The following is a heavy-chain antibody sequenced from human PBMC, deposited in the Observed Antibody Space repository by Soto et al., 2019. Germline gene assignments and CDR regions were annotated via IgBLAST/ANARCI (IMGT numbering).Heavy chain of an antibody. D-gene: IGHD3-3*01. CDR2: ISGSGGST. Sequence: GGSLRLSCAASGFTFSSYAMSWVRQAPGKGLEWVSAISGSGGSTYYADSVKGRFTISRDNSKNTLYLQMNSLRAEDTAVYHCAKESGHDFWSGYYQTDYWGQGTLVTVSS. J-gene: IGHJ4*02. CDR3: AKESGHDFWSGYYQTDY. V-gene: IGHV3-23*01. CDR1: GFTFSSYA.